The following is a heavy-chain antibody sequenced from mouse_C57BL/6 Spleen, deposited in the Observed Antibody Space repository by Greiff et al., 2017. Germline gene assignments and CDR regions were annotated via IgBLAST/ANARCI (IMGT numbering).Heavy chain of an antibody. V-gene: IGHV5-12*01. CDR1: GFTFSDYY. CDR3: ARPLYDGTWFAY. D-gene: IGHD2-3*01. Sequence: EVKLMESGGGLVQPGGSLKLSCAASGFTFSDYYMYWVRQTPEKRLEWVAYISNGGGSTYYPDTVKGRFTISRDNAKNTLYLQMSRLKSEDTAMYYCARPLYDGTWFAYWGQGTLVTVSA. CDR2: ISNGGGST. J-gene: IGHJ3*01.